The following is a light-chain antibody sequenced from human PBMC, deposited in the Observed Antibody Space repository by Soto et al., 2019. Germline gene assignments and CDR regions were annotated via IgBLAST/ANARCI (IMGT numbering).Light chain of an antibody. CDR3: QQRSNWPST. CDR1: QSVSSY. Sequence: EIVLTQSPATLSLSPGERAALSCRASQSVSSYLAWYQQKPGQAPRLLIYDASKRAPGIPARFTGSGSGTDCTLTISSLEPEDFAVYFCQQRSNWPSTFGGGTKVEI. V-gene: IGKV3-11*01. CDR2: DAS. J-gene: IGKJ4*01.